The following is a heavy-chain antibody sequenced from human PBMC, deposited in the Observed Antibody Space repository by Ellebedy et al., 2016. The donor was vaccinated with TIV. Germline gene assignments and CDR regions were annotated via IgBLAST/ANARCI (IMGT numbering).Heavy chain of an antibody. J-gene: IGHJ6*02. V-gene: IGHV1-2*02. CDR1: GYTFTGYY. CDR2: INHNSGDT. CDR3: ARDLRNYYYYGMDV. Sequence: AASVKVSCKASGYTFTGYYMHWVRQAPGQGLEWMGWINHNSGDTNYAQNFQGRVTMTRDTSISTAYMELSSLRSDDTAVYYCARDLRNYYYYGMDVWGQGTTVTVSS.